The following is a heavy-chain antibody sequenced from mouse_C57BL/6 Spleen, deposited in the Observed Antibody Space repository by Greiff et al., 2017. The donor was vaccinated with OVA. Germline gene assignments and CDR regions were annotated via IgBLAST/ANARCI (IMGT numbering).Heavy chain of an antibody. D-gene: IGHD2-5*01. V-gene: IGHV1-61*01. Sequence: QVHVKQPGAELVRPGSSVKLSCKASGYTFTSYWMDWVKQRPGQGLEWIGNIYPSDSETHYNQKFKDKATLTVDKSSSTAYMQLSSLTSEDSAVYYCARSYYSNYGPYYFDYWGQGTTLTVSS. J-gene: IGHJ2*01. CDR2: IYPSDSET. CDR1: GYTFTSYW. CDR3: ARSYYSNYGPYYFDY.